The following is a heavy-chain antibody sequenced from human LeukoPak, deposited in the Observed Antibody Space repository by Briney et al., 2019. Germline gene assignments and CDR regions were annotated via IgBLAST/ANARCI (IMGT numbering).Heavy chain of an antibody. CDR2: INHSGST. Sequence: SETLSLTCAAYGGSFSGYYWSWIRQPPGKGLEWIGEINHSGSTNYNPSLKSRVTISVDTSKNQFSLKLSSVTAADTAVYYCARGVTSSLYYYGMDVWGQGTTVTVSS. CDR1: GGSFSGYY. D-gene: IGHD4-11*01. V-gene: IGHV4-34*01. J-gene: IGHJ6*02. CDR3: ARGVTSSLYYYGMDV.